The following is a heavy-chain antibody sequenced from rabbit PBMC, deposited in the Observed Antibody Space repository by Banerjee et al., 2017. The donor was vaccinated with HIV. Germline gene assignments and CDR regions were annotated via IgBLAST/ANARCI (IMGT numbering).Heavy chain of an antibody. CDR3: ARFYAGYVDYGYDL. J-gene: IGHJ4*01. D-gene: IGHD6-1*01. CDR2: IYGGSSGNT. CDR1: GFSFSSSYY. Sequence: QSLEESGGDLVKPGASLTLTCTASGFSFSSSYYMCWVRQAPGKGLEWIACIYGGSSGNTYYASWAKGRFTISKTSSTTVTLQMTSLTAADTATYFCARFYAGYVDYGYDLWGPGTLVTVS. V-gene: IGHV1S40*01.